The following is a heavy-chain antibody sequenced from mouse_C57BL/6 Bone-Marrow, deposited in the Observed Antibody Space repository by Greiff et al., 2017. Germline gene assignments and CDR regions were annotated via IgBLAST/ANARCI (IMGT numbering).Heavy chain of an antibody. V-gene: IGHV1-53*01. Sequence: VQLQQPGTELVKPGASVKLSCKASGYTFTSYWMHWVKQRPGQGLEWIGNINPSNGGTNYNEKFKSKATLTVATSSSTAYMQLSSLTSEDSAVYECARSGYGSREKYYAMDYWGQGTSVTVSS. CDR3: ARSGYGSREKYYAMDY. CDR2: INPSNGGT. D-gene: IGHD1-1*01. J-gene: IGHJ4*01. CDR1: GYTFTSYW.